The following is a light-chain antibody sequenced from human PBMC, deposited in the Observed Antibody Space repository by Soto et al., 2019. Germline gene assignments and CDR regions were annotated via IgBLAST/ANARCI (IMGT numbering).Light chain of an antibody. J-gene: IGKJ1*01. CDR3: QQYHSDSRT. CDR1: LSISTW. CDR2: DAS. Sequence: DIQMTQSPSTLSASVGDRVTITCRAGLSISTWLAWYQQKPGKVPKLLIYDASTLESGVPSRFSGSGSETEFTLTISSLQPDDFATYYCQQYHSDSRTFGQETKVEIK. V-gene: IGKV1-5*01.